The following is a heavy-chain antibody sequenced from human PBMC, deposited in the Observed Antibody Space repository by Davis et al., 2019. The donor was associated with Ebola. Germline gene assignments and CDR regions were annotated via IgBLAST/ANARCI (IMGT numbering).Heavy chain of an antibody. CDR2: ISGSGGST. CDR3: AKIPVGDYIWGSYRSDHWFDP. J-gene: IGHJ5*02. Sequence: GESLKISCAASGFTFSSYAMSWVRQAPGKGLEWVSAISGSGGSTYYADSVKGRFTISRDNSKNTLYLQMNSLRAEDTAVYYCAKIPVGDYIWGSYRSDHWFDPWGQGTLVTVSS. V-gene: IGHV3-23*01. D-gene: IGHD3-16*02. CDR1: GFTFSSYA.